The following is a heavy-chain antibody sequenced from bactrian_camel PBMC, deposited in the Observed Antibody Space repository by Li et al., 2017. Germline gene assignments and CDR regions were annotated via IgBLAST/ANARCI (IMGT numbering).Heavy chain of an antibody. J-gene: IGHJ4*01. V-gene: IGHV3-2*01. CDR1: GFTFSTYY. D-gene: IGHD2*01. CDR3: AAERESLWDGERGYCVERHYTF. CDR2: IYTGDGST. Sequence: QLVESGGGLVQPGGSLRLSCAASGFTFSTYYMSWVRQAPGKGLEWVSSIYTGDGSTYYADSVKGRLTISKNNAKNTLYLQMNSLKPEDTAVYYCAAERESLWDGERGYCVERHYTFWGQGTQVTVS.